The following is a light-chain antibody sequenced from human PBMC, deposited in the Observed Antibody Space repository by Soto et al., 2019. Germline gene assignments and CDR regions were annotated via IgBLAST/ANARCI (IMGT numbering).Light chain of an antibody. CDR3: QQFNSYPVT. CDR1: EGVTYH. J-gene: IGKJ1*01. V-gene: IGKV3-20*01. Sequence: EIVLTQSPATLSLSPGERATLSCRASEGVTYHLGCYQEKAGQAPMLLVYGASSMATGIPDRFSGGWSGTYFILIISRLEDEDVVVYYYQQFNSYPVTFGQGTKVDI. CDR2: GAS.